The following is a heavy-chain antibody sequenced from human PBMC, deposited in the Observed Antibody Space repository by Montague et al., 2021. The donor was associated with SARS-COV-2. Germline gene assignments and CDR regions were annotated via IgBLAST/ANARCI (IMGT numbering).Heavy chain of an antibody. CDR1: GGSITGYY. Sequence: SETLSLTCTVSGGSITGYYWSWLRRSPGKGLEWIAYIYDGGAVNYNPSLGSRVTISTDTSKNQLSLKVDSVTAADTAVYYCVRDHPYGGPRGAYDIWGQGTIGPVSS. V-gene: IGHV4-59*01. CDR2: IYDGGAV. J-gene: IGHJ3*02. CDR3: VRDHPYGGPRGAYDI. D-gene: IGHD4-23*01.